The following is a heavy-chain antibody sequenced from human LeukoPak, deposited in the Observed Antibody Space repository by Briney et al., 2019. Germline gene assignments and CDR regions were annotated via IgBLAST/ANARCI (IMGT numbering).Heavy chain of an antibody. CDR2: MYNSGPP. D-gene: IGHD3-16*01. Sequence: SETLSLTCSLSGDSIESYFWTWTRQPRGKGPEWIGYMYNSGPPNYNPSLKSRVTISGDTTKNVFSLNLQSVTAADSAIYYCAALPYTTAWREYWGQGALVTVSS. J-gene: IGHJ4*02. V-gene: IGHV4-59*13. CDR3: AALPYTTAWREY. CDR1: GDSIESYF.